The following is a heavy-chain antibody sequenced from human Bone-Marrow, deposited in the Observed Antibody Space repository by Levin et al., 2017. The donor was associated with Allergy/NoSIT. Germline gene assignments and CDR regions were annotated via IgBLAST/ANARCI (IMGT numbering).Heavy chain of an antibody. Sequence: SFSPFPLSSLPWVRQAPGQGLEWMGWINTNTGNPTYAQGFTGRFVFSFDTSVSTAYLQISSLKAEDTAVYYCARDREFAIGAPDAFDIWGQGTMVTVSS. D-gene: IGHD1-26*01. CDR1: FSPFPLSS. V-gene: IGHV7-4-1*02. CDR3: ARDREFAIGAPDAFDI. CDR2: INTNTGNP. J-gene: IGHJ3*02.